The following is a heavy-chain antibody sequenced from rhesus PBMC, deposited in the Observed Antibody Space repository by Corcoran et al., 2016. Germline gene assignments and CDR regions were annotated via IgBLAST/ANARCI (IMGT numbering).Heavy chain of an antibody. CDR3: ARRTNYANDWYFDI. V-gene: IGHV4S10*01. CDR1: GGSISDSYR. Sequence: QVQLQESGPGVVKPSETLSLTCAVSGGSISDSYRWSWIRQLPGKGLEWIGYIYGPPTTTNYNPSLKSRVTISKDTSKNQFSLILTSVTAADTAIYYCARRTNYANDWYFDIWGPGTPISISS. CDR2: IYGPPTTT. D-gene: IGHD4-35*01. J-gene: IGHJ2*01.